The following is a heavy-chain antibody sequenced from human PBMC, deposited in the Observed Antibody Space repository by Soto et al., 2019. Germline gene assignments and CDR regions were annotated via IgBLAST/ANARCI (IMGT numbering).Heavy chain of an antibody. J-gene: IGHJ6*02. V-gene: IGHV4-30-4*01. Sequence: PSETLSLTCTVSGGSISSGDYYWSWIRQPPGKGLEWIGYIYYSGSTYYNPSLKSRVTISVDTSKNQFSLKLSSVTAADTAVYYCQGQNLKNYYYYGMDVWGQGTTVTVSS. CDR3: QGQNLKNYYYYGMDV. CDR1: GGSISSGDYY. CDR2: IYYSGST.